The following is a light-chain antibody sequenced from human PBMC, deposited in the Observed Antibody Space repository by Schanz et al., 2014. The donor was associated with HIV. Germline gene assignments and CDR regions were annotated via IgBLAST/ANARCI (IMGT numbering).Light chain of an antibody. CDR1: QSVSSSY. CDR3: QQYGSSPPYT. V-gene: IGKV3-20*01. Sequence: EVVMTQSPATLSVSPGERVTLSCRASQSVSSSYFAWYQQKPGQAPRLLIYGASSRATGIPDRFSGSGSGTDFTLTINRLEPEDFAVYYCQQYGSSPPYTFGQGTKLEIK. CDR2: GAS. J-gene: IGKJ2*01.